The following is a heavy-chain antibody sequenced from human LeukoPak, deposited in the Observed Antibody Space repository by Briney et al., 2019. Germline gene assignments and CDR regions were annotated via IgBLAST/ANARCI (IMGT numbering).Heavy chain of an antibody. CDR1: DFTFVSNA. Sequence: GGPLKLSCQAFDFTFVSNALTWVGGAQGRGLEWSPVFSTSGGSASYADSVKGRFTISRDNPRNTLFMEMNSLRAEDTALYYCAIMHPYYDGRGYWVQWGQGTLVTVSS. J-gene: IGHJ4*02. V-gene: IGHV3-23*01. D-gene: IGHD3-22*01. CDR2: FSTSGGSA. CDR3: AIMHPYYDGRGYWVQ.